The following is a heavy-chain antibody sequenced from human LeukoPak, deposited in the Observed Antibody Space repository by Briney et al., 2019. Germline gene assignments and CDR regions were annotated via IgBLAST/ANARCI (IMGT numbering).Heavy chain of an antibody. Sequence: GGSLRLSCVASGITFSNYAVSWVRQAPEKGLDWVSVISGSAHKIRYADSVKGRFTISRDNSENIVYLQMNNLRVEDTAVYYCASRPGIAADYWGQGTLVTVSS. J-gene: IGHJ4*02. CDR1: GITFSNYA. CDR3: ASRPGIAADY. D-gene: IGHD6-13*01. CDR2: ISGSAHKI. V-gene: IGHV3-23*01.